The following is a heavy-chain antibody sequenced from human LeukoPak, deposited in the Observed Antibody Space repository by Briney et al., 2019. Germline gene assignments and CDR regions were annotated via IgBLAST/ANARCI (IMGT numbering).Heavy chain of an antibody. Sequence: SETLSLTCTVSGGSISSSSYYWGWIRQPPGKGLEWIGVINHSGSTNYNPSLKSRVTISVDTSKNQLSLKLSSVTAADTAVYYCARLYYGSGSYYNGNWFDPWGQGTLVTVSS. CDR3: ARLYYGSGSYYNGNWFDP. CDR2: INHSGST. CDR1: GGSISSSSYY. D-gene: IGHD3-10*01. J-gene: IGHJ5*02. V-gene: IGHV4-39*07.